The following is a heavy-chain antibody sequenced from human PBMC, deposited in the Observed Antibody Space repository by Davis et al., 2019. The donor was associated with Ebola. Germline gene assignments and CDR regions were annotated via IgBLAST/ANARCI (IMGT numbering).Heavy chain of an antibody. Sequence: ASVKVSCKASGYSFITYGISWVRQAPGQGLEWMGWISPYNDNTKSIQKLQGRVIMTTDTSTSTAYMELRSLRSDDTAVYFCARGDGYNWRLDYWGQGTLVTVSS. V-gene: IGHV1-18*04. CDR3: ARGDGYNWRLDY. CDR1: GYSFITYG. CDR2: ISPYNDNT. D-gene: IGHD5-24*01. J-gene: IGHJ4*02.